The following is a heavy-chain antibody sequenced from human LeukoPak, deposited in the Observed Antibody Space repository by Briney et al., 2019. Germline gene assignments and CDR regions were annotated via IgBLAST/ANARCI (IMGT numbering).Heavy chain of an antibody. CDR2: ISYDGSNK. CDR1: GFTFSSYA. V-gene: IGHV3-30*04. CDR3: ARDVHSILWH. J-gene: IGHJ4*02. D-gene: IGHD2-21*01. Sequence: GGSLRLSCAASGFTFSSYAMHWVRQAPGKGLEWVAVISYDGSNKYCADSVKGRFTISRDSSKNTLCLQMNSLRAEDTAVYYCARDVHSILWHWGQGTLVTVSS.